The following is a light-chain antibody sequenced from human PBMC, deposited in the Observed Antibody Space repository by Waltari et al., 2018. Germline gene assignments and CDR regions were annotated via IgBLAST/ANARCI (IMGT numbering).Light chain of an antibody. J-gene: IGKJ3*01. CDR1: QSVSSSY. CDR3: QQYGSSLVT. V-gene: IGKV3-20*01. CDR2: GSS. Sequence: EIVLTQSPGTLSLSPGERATLSCRASQSVSSSYLAWYQQKPGQATRLLIDGSSSRATGIPDRFSGSGSGTDFTLTISRLEPEDFAVYYCQQYGSSLVTFGPGTKVDIK.